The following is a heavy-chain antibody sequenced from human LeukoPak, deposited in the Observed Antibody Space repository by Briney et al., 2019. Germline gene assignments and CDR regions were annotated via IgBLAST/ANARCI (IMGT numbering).Heavy chain of an antibody. J-gene: IGHJ3*02. Sequence: GGSLRLSCAASGFTFDDYAMHWGRQAPGQGLEWVSLISGDGGSTYCADSVKGRFTISRDNSKNSLYLQMNSLRTEDTALYYCAKEIWFGGNGAFDIWGQGTMVTVSS. CDR1: GFTFDDYA. CDR3: AKEIWFGGNGAFDI. V-gene: IGHV3-43*02. D-gene: IGHD3-10*01. CDR2: ISGDGGST.